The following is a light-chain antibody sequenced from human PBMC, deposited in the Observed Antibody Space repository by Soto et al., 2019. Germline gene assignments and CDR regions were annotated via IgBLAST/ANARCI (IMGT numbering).Light chain of an antibody. CDR2: NVN. V-gene: IGLV2-11*01. CDR1: SSDVGSYDY. J-gene: IGLJ1*01. CDR3: CSYTASATYV. Sequence: QSALIQPPSVSGSPGQSVTISCTGTSSDVGSYDYVSWCQQHPGTVPKPMIYNVNTRPSGVPDRFSGSKSGNTASMTISGLQAEDEADYLCCSYTASATYVFETGTKVTVL.